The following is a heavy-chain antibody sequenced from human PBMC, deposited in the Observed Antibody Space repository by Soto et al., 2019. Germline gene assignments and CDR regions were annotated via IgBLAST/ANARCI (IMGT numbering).Heavy chain of an antibody. V-gene: IGHV1-8*01. J-gene: IGHJ5*02. D-gene: IGHD3-3*01. CDR3: ARGTRPLRDFWSGYFRGNWFDP. CDR2: MNPNSGNT. CDR1: GYTFTSYD. Sequence: QVQLVQSGAEVKKPGASVKVSCKASGYTFTSYDINWVRQATGQGLEWMGWMNPNSGNTGYAQKFQGRVTMTRNTSISTAYVELSSRRAEDTAVYYCARGTRPLRDFWSGYFRGNWFDPWGQGTLVTVSS.